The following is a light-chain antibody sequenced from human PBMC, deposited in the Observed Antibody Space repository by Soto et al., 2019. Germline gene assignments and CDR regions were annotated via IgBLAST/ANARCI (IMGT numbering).Light chain of an antibody. CDR3: QQYNSYSPG. CDR1: QSISSW. Sequence: DIQMTQSPSTLSASVGDRVTITCRASQSISSWLAWYQQKPGKAPKLLIYDASSLESGVLSRFSGSGSGTEFTLTISSLQPDDFATYYCQQYNSYSPGFGQGTKLEIK. V-gene: IGKV1-5*01. J-gene: IGKJ2*03. CDR2: DAS.